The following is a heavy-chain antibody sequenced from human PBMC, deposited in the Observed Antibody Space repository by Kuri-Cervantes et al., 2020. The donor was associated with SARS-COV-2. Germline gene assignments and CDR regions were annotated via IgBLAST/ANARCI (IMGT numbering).Heavy chain of an antibody. Sequence: ASVKVSCKASGYTFTGYYMHWVRQAPGQGLEWMGWINPNSGGTNYAQKFQGRVTMTRDTSISTAYMELSRLRSDDTAVYYCARASAAGTTLDYWGQGTLVTVSS. V-gene: IGHV1-2*02. CDR2: INPNSGGT. D-gene: IGHD6-19*01. CDR3: ARASAAGTTLDY. J-gene: IGHJ4*02. CDR1: GYTFTGYY.